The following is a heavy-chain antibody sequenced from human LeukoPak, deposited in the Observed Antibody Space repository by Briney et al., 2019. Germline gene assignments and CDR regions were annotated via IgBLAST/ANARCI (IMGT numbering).Heavy chain of an antibody. CDR1: GGSFSGYY. V-gene: IGHV4-34*01. J-gene: IGHJ4*02. Sequence: SETLSRTCAVHGGSFSGYYWTWIRQPPGKGLEWIGEINLSGGTKYNPSLKSRVTISAETSNNQFFLKLNSVTGADTAVYYCVRGVSGWYGFDYWGQGTLVTVSS. D-gene: IGHD6-19*01. CDR2: INLSGGT. CDR3: VRGVSGWYGFDY.